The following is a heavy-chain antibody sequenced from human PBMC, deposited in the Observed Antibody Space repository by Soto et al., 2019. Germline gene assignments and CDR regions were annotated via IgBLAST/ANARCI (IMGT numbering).Heavy chain of an antibody. CDR3: AKGADILTGYLDS. CDR1: GFTFSSYA. CDR2: ISGSGGST. D-gene: IGHD3-9*01. Sequence: EVQLLESGGGLVQPGGSLRLSCAASGFTFSSYAMSWVRQAPGKGLEWVSAISGSGGSTYYADSVKGRFTISRDNSKNTLYLQMNSLSAKDADVDYCAKGADILTGYLDSWGQGTLVTVSS. J-gene: IGHJ4*02. V-gene: IGHV3-23*01.